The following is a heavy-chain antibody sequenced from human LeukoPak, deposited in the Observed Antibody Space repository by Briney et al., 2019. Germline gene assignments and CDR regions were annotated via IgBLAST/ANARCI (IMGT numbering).Heavy chain of an antibody. D-gene: IGHD2-21*02. J-gene: IGHJ4*02. CDR3: ASVLYCGADCYSGRYFFDY. CDR2: INPSGDST. CDR1: GYTFTSYD. V-gene: IGHV1-46*01. Sequence: ASVKVSCKASGYTFTSYDMHWVRQAPGQGLEWMGIINPSGDSTSYAQKFQGRVTMTRDTSTSTVYMELSSLRSEDTAVYYCASVLYCGADCYSGRYFFDYWGQGTLVSVCS.